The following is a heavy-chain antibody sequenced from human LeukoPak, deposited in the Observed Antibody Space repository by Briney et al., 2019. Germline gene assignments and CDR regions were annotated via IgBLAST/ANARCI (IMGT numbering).Heavy chain of an antibody. D-gene: IGHD4-17*01. V-gene: IGHV1-18*01. CDR2: ISAYNGNT. J-gene: IGHJ3*02. Sequence: ASVKVSCKASGYTFTSYGISWVRQAPGQGLEWMGWISAYNGNTNYAQKLQGRVTMTTDTSTSTAYMELRSLRSDDTAVYYCARDSASMTTVTTRSFDIWGQGTMVTVSS. CDR3: ARDSASMTTVTTRSFDI. CDR1: GYTFTSYG.